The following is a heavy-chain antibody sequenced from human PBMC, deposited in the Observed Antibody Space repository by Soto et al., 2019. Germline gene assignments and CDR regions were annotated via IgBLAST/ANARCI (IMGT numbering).Heavy chain of an antibody. J-gene: IGHJ6*04. CDR1: GFTFSSYG. D-gene: IGHD5-12*01. Sequence: GGSLRLSCAASGFTFSSYGMHWVRQAPGKGLEWVAVIWYDGSNKYYADSVKGRFTISRDNSKNTLYLQMNSLRAEDTAVYYCARDSRGGYDPYMDFWGKGTTVTVSS. CDR3: ARDSRGGYDPYMDF. V-gene: IGHV3-33*01. CDR2: IWYDGSNK.